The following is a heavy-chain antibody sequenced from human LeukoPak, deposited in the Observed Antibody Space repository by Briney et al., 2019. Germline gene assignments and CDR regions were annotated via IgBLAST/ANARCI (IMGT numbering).Heavy chain of an antibody. J-gene: IGHJ4*02. CDR1: GFTFSDYW. V-gene: IGHV3-7*01. CDR3: ARRGGSSSRRSPIDY. D-gene: IGHD6-6*01. CDR2: IEQDGSQR. Sequence: GGSLRLSCTASGFTFSDYWMTWVRQAPGKGPEWVANIEQDGSQRYYVDSVRGRFTISRDNAKNSLFLQMNGLRAEDTAVYCARRGGSSSRRSPIDYWGQGTLVTVSS.